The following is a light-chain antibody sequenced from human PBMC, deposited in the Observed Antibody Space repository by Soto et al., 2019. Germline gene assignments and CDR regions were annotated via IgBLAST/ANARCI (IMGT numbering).Light chain of an antibody. Sequence: DIQLTQSPSFLSAPVGDRVTITCRASQGIRDFLAWYQQKPGKAPKLLIYAASTLQTGVPTRFSGIASGTEFTLIISNLQPADFVTYDCQQFNVYPLTFGGGTKVEIK. J-gene: IGKJ4*01. CDR1: QGIRDF. CDR2: AAS. CDR3: QQFNVYPLT. V-gene: IGKV1-9*01.